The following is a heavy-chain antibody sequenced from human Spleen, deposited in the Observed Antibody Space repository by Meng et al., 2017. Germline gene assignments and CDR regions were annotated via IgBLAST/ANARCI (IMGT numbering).Heavy chain of an antibody. D-gene: IGHD2-21*02. CDR2: IYYNGGST. J-gene: IGHJ5*02. Sequence: GPELCNPVQTPSLPCTVFGGTINSVGYYWSWIRQHPGKGLEWIGYIYYNGGSTYYNPSLKSLVTISIDTSKNQFSLKLSSVTAADTAVYYCARRGGGDSNWFDPWGRGTLVTVSS. V-gene: IGHV4-31*01. CDR1: GGTINSVGYY. CDR3: ARRGGGDSNWFDP.